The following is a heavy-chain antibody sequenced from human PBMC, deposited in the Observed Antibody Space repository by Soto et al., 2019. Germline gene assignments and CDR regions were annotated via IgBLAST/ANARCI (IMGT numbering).Heavy chain of an antibody. CDR2: IYYSGNT. CDR3: ARTKDYYGSSGPRKNWFDP. V-gene: IGHV4-39*01. J-gene: IGHJ5*02. D-gene: IGHD3-22*01. Sequence: ASETLSLTCTVSGGSISSSSYYWGWIRQPPGKGLEWIGTIYYSGNTYYNPSLKSRVTISVDTSKNQFSLKLRSVTAADTAVYYCARTKDYYGSSGPRKNWFDPWGQGTLVTVSS. CDR1: GGSISSSSYY.